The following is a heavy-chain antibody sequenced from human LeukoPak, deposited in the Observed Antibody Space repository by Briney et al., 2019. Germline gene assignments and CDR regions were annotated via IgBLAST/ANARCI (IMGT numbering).Heavy chain of an antibody. Sequence: PGGSLSLSCAPSGFTFTNYAMIWVRQPPGKGLECVSCIGGPDDGTYYADSVKCRFTVSGDNSKNTLYLPMHSLRPEDTPVYYCAKVRCGSNCFYRLDSWGQGTLVTVSS. CDR3: AKVRCGSNCFYRLDS. D-gene: IGHD2-21*02. CDR1: GFTFTNYA. CDR2: IGGPDDGT. V-gene: IGHV3-23*01. J-gene: IGHJ4*02.